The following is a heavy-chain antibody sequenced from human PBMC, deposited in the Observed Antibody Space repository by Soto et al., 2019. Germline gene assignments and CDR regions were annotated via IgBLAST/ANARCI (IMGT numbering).Heavy chain of an antibody. CDR3: ARAIGPTLFDY. Sequence: GGSLRLSCSASGFTFSSYDMHWVRQGPGKGLEWVSAIGTAGDTNYAGSVKGRFTISRENAKNSLYLQMNSLRAGDTAIYFCARAIGPTLFDYWGQGTLVTVS. J-gene: IGHJ4*02. V-gene: IGHV3-13*04. CDR2: IGTAGDT. D-gene: IGHD3-22*01. CDR1: GFTFSSYD.